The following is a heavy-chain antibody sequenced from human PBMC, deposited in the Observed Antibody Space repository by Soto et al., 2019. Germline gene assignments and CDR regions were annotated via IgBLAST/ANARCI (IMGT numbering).Heavy chain of an antibody. CDR1: GFTFSSYA. D-gene: IGHD3-3*01. J-gene: IGHJ4*02. CDR3: ACWELYYDFWSGQFDY. V-gene: IGHV3-23*01. CDR2: ISGSGGST. Sequence: GGSLRLSCAASGFTFSSYAMHWVRQAPGKGLEYVSAISGSGGSTYYADYVKGRFTISRDNSKNTLYLQMNSLRAEDTAVYYWACWELYYDFWSGQFDYWGQGTLVTV.